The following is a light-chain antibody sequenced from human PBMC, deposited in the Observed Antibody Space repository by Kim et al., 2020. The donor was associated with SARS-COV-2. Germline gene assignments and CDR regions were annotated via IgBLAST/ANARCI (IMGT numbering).Light chain of an antibody. J-gene: IGLJ2*01. CDR1: GRRSYY. V-gene: IGLV3-19*01. CDR2: GKN. CDR3: NSRDSNDNVV. Sequence: VALGQTDRITCQGDGRRSYYATGDQQKPGQAPILVIYGKNNGPSGVPDRFSGSSSGNTASLTITGTQAGDEADYYCNSRDSNDNVVFGGGTQLTVL.